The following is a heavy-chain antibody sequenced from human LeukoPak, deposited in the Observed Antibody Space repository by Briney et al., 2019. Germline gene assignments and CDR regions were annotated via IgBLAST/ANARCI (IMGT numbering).Heavy chain of an antibody. CDR2: ISSSSSYI. D-gene: IGHD3-3*01. CDR3: AREGYDFWSGYSFYFDY. V-gene: IGHV3-11*06. CDR1: GFTFSDYY. Sequence: PGGSLRLSCAASGFTFSDYYMSWIRQAPGKGLEWVSSISSSSSYIYYADSVKGRFTISRDNAKNSLYLQMNSLRAEDTAVYYCAREGYDFWSGYSFYFDYWGQGTLVTVSS. J-gene: IGHJ4*02.